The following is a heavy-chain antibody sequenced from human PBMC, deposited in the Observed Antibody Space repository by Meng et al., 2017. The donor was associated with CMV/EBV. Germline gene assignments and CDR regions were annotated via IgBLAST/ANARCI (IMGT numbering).Heavy chain of an antibody. V-gene: IGHV1-69*12. D-gene: IGHD6-19*01. J-gene: IGHJ4*02. Sequence: QVQLVQSGAEVKKPGSPVQVSCKASGGPFSSYAISWVRQAPGQGLEWMGGIIPIFGTANYAQKFQGRVTITADESTSTAYMELSSLRSEDTAVYYCARGDSSGWFPCDYWGQGTLVTVSA. CDR2: IIPIFGTA. CDR3: ARGDSSGWFPCDY. CDR1: GGPFSSYA.